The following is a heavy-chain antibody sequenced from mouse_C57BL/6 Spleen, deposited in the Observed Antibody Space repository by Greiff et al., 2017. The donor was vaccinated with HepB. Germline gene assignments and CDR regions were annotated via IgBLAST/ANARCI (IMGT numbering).Heavy chain of an antibody. J-gene: IGHJ4*01. Sequence: QVQLQQPGAELVKPGASVKVSCKASGYTFTSYWMHWVKQRPGQGLEWIGRIHPSDSDTNYNQKFKGKATLTVDKSSSTAYMQLSILTSEDSAVYYCAIGIRREGYYAMDYWGQGTSVTVSS. D-gene: IGHD2-12*01. CDR2: IHPSDSDT. V-gene: IGHV1-74*01. CDR3: AIGIRREGYYAMDY. CDR1: GYTFTSYW.